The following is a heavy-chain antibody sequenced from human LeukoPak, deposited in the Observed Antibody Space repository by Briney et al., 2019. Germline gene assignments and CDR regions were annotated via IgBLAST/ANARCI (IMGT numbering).Heavy chain of an antibody. D-gene: IGHD3-3*01. J-gene: IGHJ4*02. CDR2: IYTGGST. CDR3: ARITYYDFWSGYYTFDY. Sequence: SETLSLTCTVSGGSISSGSYYWSWIRQPAGKGLEWIGRIYTGGSTNYNPSLKSRVTISVDTSKNQFSLKLSSVTAADTAVYYCARITYYDFWSGYYTFDYWGQGTLVTVSS. V-gene: IGHV4-61*02. CDR1: GGSISSGSYY.